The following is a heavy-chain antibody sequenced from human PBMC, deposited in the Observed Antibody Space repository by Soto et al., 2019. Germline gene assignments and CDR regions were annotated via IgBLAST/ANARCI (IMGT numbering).Heavy chain of an antibody. CDR2: IIPILGTT. J-gene: IGHJ6*02. V-gene: IGHV1-69*12. CDR1: GGSFSSNA. Sequence: QVQLVQSGAEVKKPSSSVKVSCKASGGSFSSNAISWVRQAPGQGLEWMGVIIPILGTTTYAQKFQGRVPITADESTTTAYMALSSLRSDDTAVYFCARDRVMRGNSYYYGMDVWGQGTTVTVSS. CDR3: ARDRVMRGNSYYYGMDV. D-gene: IGHD2-8*01.